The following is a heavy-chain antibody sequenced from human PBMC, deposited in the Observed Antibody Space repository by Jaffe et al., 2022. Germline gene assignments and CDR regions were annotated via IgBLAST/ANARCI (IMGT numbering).Heavy chain of an antibody. J-gene: IGHJ4*02. CDR2: IYTSGST. V-gene: IGHV4-61*02. CDR1: GGSISSGSYY. CDR3: ARDRYYYGSGSFDY. Sequence: QVQLQESGPGLVKPSQTLSLTCTVSGGSISSGSYYWSWIRQPAGKGLEWIGRIYTSGSTNYNPSLKSRVTISVDTSKNQFSLKLSSVTAADTAVYYCARDRYYYGSGSFDYWGQGTLVTVSS. D-gene: IGHD3-10*01.